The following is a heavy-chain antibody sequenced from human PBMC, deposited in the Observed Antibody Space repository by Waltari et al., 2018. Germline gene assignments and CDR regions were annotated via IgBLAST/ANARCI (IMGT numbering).Heavy chain of an antibody. CDR1: GGTFSSYA. CDR3: ARDNTIAVAGGGAFDI. J-gene: IGHJ3*02. D-gene: IGHD6-19*01. V-gene: IGHV1-69*05. Sequence: QFQLVHSGAEVKKPGSSVKVSCKASGGTFSSYAISWVRQPPGQGLEWMGGIITNFGTANDAQKSQGRVTITTDESKSTAYMELSSLRSEDTAVYYCARDNTIAVAGGGAFDIWGQGTMVTVSS. CDR2: IITNFGTA.